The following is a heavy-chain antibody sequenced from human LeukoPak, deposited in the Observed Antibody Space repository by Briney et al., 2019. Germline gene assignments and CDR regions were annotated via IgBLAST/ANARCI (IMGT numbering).Heavy chain of an antibody. V-gene: IGHV1-2*02. CDR1: GYTFTAYY. D-gene: IGHD3-9*01. CDR2: INPNSGGT. CDR3: ARSYYDILTGVTNWFDP. J-gene: IGHJ5*02. Sequence: ASVKVSCKASGYTFTAYYMHWVRQAPGQGLEWMGWINPNSGGTNYAQKFQGRVTMTRDTSISTAYMELSRLRSDDTAVYYCARSYYDILTGVTNWFDPWGQGTLVTVSS.